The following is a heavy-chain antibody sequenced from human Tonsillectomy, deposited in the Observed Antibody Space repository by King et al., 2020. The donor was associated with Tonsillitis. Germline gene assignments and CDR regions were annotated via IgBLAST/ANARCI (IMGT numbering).Heavy chain of an antibody. V-gene: IGHV3-33*08. CDR2: IWYDGSND. Sequence: VQLVESGGGVVQPGGSLRLSCAATGFNLTWYGMHWVRQAPGKGLEWVSAIWYDGSNDRYADSVKGRFTISRDNSRHTLYLLMNSLRTEDTAVYYCARDPSTTGTADHWGQGVLVTVSS. CDR3: ARDPSTTGTADH. D-gene: IGHD1-1*01. J-gene: IGHJ4*02. CDR1: GFNLTWYG.